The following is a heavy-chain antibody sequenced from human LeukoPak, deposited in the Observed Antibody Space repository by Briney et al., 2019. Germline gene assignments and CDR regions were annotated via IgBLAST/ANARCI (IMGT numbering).Heavy chain of an antibody. D-gene: IGHD3-3*01. Sequence: GGSLRLSCAASGFTFSSYAMSWVRQTPGKGLEWVSAISGSGGSTYYADSVKGRFTISRDNSKNTLYLQMNSLRAEDTAVYYCAKAHYWGLWSGYYWDYWGQGTLVTVSS. CDR3: AKAHYWGLWSGYYWDY. CDR1: GFTFSSYA. V-gene: IGHV3-23*01. CDR2: ISGSGGST. J-gene: IGHJ4*02.